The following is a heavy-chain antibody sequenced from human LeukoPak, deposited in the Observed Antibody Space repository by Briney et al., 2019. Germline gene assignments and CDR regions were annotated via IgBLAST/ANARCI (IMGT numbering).Heavy chain of an antibody. D-gene: IGHD1-1*01. CDR2: IKYDGNEK. Sequence: GGSLRLSCAASGFTFSVSWMSWVRQAPGKGLEWVANIKYDGNEKYYVDSVKGRFTISRDNAKNSLYLQMNSLRAEDTAVFYCARGGTTFEHWGPGTLVTVSS. CDR3: ARGGTTFEH. V-gene: IGHV3-7*01. J-gene: IGHJ4*02. CDR1: GFTFSVSW.